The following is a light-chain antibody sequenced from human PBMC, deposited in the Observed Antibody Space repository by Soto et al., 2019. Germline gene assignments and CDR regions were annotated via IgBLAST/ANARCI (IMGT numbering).Light chain of an antibody. V-gene: IGKV1-6*01. Sequence: AIQVTQSPSSLSASVGDRVTISCRASQGIGNDLGWYQQKPGKAPKLLIYEASTLQTGVASRFSGSGSGTEFTLTISSLQSEDFAVYYCQQYNNWPQFGQGTKVEIK. CDR2: EAS. CDR1: QGIGND. CDR3: QQYNNWPQ. J-gene: IGKJ1*01.